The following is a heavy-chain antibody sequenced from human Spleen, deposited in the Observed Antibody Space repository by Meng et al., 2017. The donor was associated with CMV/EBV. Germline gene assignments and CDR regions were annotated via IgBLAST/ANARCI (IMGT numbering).Heavy chain of an antibody. D-gene: IGHD5-24*01. CDR1: DSVSTNASA. CDR3: ARGPPMATALFDY. J-gene: IGHJ4*02. V-gene: IGHV6-1*01. Sequence: DSVSTNASAWNWIWQSPSRGLEWLGRTYYRSKWYNDYAESVKSRITINPDTSKNQFSLQLNSVTPEDTAVYYCARGPPMATALFDYWGQGTLVTVSS. CDR2: TYYRSKWYN.